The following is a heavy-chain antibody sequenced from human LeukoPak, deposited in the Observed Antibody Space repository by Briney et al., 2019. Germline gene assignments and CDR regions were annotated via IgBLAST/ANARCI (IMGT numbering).Heavy chain of an antibody. J-gene: IGHJ4*02. CDR3: TGDSSGYYYEGY. Sequence: PGGSLKLSCAASGFTFSGSAMHWVRQASGKGLEWVGRIRSKANSYATAYAASVKGRFTISRDDSKNTAYLQMNSLKTEDTAVYYCTGDSSGYYYEGYWGQGTLVTVSS. CDR1: GFTFSGSA. D-gene: IGHD3-22*01. CDR2: IRSKANSYAT. V-gene: IGHV3-73*01.